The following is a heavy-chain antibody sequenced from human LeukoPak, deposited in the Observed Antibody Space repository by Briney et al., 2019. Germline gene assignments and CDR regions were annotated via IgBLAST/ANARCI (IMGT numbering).Heavy chain of an antibody. Sequence: SVKVSCKASGFTFTSSAMQWVRQARGQRLEWIGWIVVGSGNTNYAQKFQERVTITRDMSTSTAYMELSSLRSEDTAVYYCAADLRYYDSSGYHGFDYWGQGTLVTVSS. V-gene: IGHV1-58*02. J-gene: IGHJ4*02. CDR2: IVVGSGNT. CDR1: GFTFTSSA. D-gene: IGHD3-22*01. CDR3: AADLRYYDSSGYHGFDY.